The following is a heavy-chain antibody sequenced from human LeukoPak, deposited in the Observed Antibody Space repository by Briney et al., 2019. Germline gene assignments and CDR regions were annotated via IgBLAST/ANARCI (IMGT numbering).Heavy chain of an antibody. CDR1: GGSLSGYY. V-gene: IGHV4-34*01. CDR2: INHSGST. D-gene: IGHD3-10*01. CDR3: ARVRVTMVRGVIRGTTDYYHYYYMDV. J-gene: IGHJ6*03. Sequence: SETLSLTCAVYGGSLSGYYWSWIRQPPGKGLEWVGEINHSGSTNYNPSLKSRVTISVDTSKNQFSLKLSSVTAADTAVYYCARVRVTMVRGVIRGTTDYYHYYYMDVWGKGTTVTVSS.